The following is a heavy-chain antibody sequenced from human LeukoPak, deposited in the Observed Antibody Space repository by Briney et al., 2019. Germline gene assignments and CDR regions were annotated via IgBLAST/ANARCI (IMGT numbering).Heavy chain of an antibody. J-gene: IGHJ4*02. D-gene: IGHD6-13*01. CDR2: IYYSGSN. Sequence: SSETLSLTCTVSGGSISSYYWSWLRQPPGKGREGIGYIYYSGSNNYNPSLKSRVTISVATSKNQFSLKLSSVTAADTAVYYCARLSGIAAAVVMGGFDYWGQGTLVTVSS. V-gene: IGHV4-59*01. CDR1: GGSISSYY. CDR3: ARLSGIAAAVVMGGFDY.